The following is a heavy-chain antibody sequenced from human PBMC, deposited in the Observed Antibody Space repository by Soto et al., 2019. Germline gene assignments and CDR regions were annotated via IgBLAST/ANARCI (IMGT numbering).Heavy chain of an antibody. D-gene: IGHD2-21*02. J-gene: IGHJ4*02. V-gene: IGHV1-3*05. Sequence: QVQLVQSRAEEKKPGASVKVSCKASLYTFTSYAMHWVRQAPGQRLEWMGWINAGNGNTKYSQKFQGRVTMTRDTSASTDYMELSSLRSEDTAVYYCARSIVVVTALDYWGQGTLVTVSS. CDR1: LYTFTSYA. CDR3: ARSIVVVTALDY. CDR2: INAGNGNT.